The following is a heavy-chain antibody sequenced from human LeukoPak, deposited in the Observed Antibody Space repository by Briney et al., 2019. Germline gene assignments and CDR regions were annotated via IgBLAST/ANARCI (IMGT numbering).Heavy chain of an antibody. CDR1: GGTFSSYA. Sequence: SVKVSCKASGGTFSSYAISWVRQAPGQGLEWMGGIIPIFGTANYAQKFQGRVTITADESTSTAYMELSSLRSEDTAVYYCARMSGSYRLRYYYYYGMDVWGQGTTVTVSS. CDR2: IIPIFGTA. V-gene: IGHV1-69*13. J-gene: IGHJ6*02. D-gene: IGHD1-26*01. CDR3: ARMSGSYRLRYYYYYGMDV.